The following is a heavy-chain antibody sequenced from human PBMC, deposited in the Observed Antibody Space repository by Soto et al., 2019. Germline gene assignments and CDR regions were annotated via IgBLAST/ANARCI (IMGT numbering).Heavy chain of an antibody. CDR3: AKDVIAARPYYYFGLDV. J-gene: IGHJ6*02. D-gene: IGHD6-6*01. CDR2: ISWDGGST. CDR1: GFTFYDYT. V-gene: IGHV3-43*01. Sequence: GGSLRLSCAASGFTFYDYTMHWVRQVPGRGLEWVSLISWDGGSTYYADSVKGRSTISRDNSKNSLYLQMNSLRTDDTALYYCAKDVIAARPYYYFGLDVWGQGTTVTVSS.